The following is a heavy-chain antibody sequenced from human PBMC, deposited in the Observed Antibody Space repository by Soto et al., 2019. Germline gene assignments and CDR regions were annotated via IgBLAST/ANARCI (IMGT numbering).Heavy chain of an antibody. Sequence: QVQLVQSGAEVKKPGSSVKVSCKASGGTFSSYAISWVRQAPGQGLEWMGGISAYNGNTNYAQKLQGRVTMTTDTSTSTAYMELRSLRSDDTAVYYCARTLEIYSGYDPGWFDPWGQGTLVTVSS. V-gene: IGHV1-18*01. D-gene: IGHD5-12*01. CDR1: GGTFSSYA. CDR3: ARTLEIYSGYDPGWFDP. CDR2: ISAYNGNT. J-gene: IGHJ5*02.